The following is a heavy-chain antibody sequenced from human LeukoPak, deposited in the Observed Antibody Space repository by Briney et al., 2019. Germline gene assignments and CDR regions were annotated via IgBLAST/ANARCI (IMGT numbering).Heavy chain of an antibody. J-gene: IGHJ4*02. V-gene: IGHV4-34*01. Sequence: AETLSLTCAVYGGSFSGYYWGWIRQPPAKGLEWIGEINHSGSTNYNPSLNSQVTITVHSSQNKFLLTLSSVTDDDTAVYYCARFRYFDYWGQATLVTASS. D-gene: IGHD3-9*01. CDR2: INHSGST. CDR1: GGSFSGYY. CDR3: ARFRYFDY.